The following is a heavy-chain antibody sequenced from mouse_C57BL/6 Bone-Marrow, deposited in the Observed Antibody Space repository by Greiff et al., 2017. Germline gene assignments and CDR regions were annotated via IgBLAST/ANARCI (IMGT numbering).Heavy chain of an antibody. Sequence: VQLQQSGPELVKPGASVTISCKASGYSFTGHYMNWVKQSPENSLEWIGEINPSTGGTTYNQKFKAKATLTVDKASSTAYMQLKSLTSEDSAVYYCARWTAQATDYFDYWGQGTTLTVSS. CDR2: INPSTGGT. CDR1: GYSFTGHY. D-gene: IGHD3-2*02. J-gene: IGHJ2*01. V-gene: IGHV1-42*01. CDR3: ARWTAQATDYFDY.